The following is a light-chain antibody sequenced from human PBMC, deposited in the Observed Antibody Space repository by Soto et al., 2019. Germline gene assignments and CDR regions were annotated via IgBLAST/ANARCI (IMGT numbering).Light chain of an antibody. J-gene: IGKJ1*01. CDR3: QQSYNTPRT. CDR2: AAY. V-gene: IGKV1-39*01. Sequence: DIQMTQSPSSLSASIGDRVTITCRASQSISTSLNRYQQKPGKAPNLLIYAAYNLQSGVPSRFSGSGSGADFTLTISSLQPEDFATYYCQQSYNTPRTFGQGTKVEIK. CDR1: QSISTS.